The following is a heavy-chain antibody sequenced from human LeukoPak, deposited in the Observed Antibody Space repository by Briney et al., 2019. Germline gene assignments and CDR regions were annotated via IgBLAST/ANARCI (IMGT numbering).Heavy chain of an antibody. CDR2: INVGNGYT. D-gene: IGHD3-22*01. CDR3: ARHDSSGSSFDY. Sequence: GASVKVSCKASGYTFTNYTMHWVRQAPGQRLEWMGWINVGNGYTKYSQKFQGRVTITRDTSASTAYMELSSLTSEDTAVYYCARHDSSGSSFDYWGQGTLVTVSS. CDR1: GYTFTNYT. J-gene: IGHJ4*02. V-gene: IGHV1-3*01.